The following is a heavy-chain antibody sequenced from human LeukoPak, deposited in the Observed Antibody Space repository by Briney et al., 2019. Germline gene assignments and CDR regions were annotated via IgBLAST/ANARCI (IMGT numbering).Heavy chain of an antibody. CDR1: GGSISIISSSTYY. CDR3: ARQLPTAAADTRGYFDY. Sequence: SETLSLTSTVSGGSISIISSSTYYWGWIRQAPGKGLEWIGSLYYGENSHYNPSLKSRATLSVDTSNNQFSLKLTSVTAADAAVYFCARQLPTAAADTRGYFDYWGQGTVVTVSS. D-gene: IGHD6-25*01. CDR2: LYYGENS. V-gene: IGHV4-39*01. J-gene: IGHJ4*02.